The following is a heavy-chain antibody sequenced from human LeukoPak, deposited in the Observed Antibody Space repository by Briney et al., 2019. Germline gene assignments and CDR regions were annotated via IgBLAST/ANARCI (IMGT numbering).Heavy chain of an antibody. V-gene: IGHV1-24*01. J-gene: IGHJ3*02. CDR3: ATITRGGYGAGSLYAFDI. D-gene: IGHD3-10*01. CDR2: FDPEDGET. Sequence: ASVKVSCKVSGYTLTELSMHWVRQAPGKGLEWMGGFDPEDGETIYAQKFQGRVTMTEDTSTDTAYMELSSLRSEDTAVYYCATITRGGYGAGSLYAFDIWGQGTMVTVSS. CDR1: GYTLTELS.